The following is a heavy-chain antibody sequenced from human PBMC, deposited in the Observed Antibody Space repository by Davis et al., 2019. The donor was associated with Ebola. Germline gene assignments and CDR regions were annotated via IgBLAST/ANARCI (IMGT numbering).Heavy chain of an antibody. CDR3: AREGVQGVIVY. CDR2: IKQDGSEK. J-gene: IGHJ4*02. CDR1: GFTFSSFW. D-gene: IGHD3-10*01. Sequence: GGSLRLSCAASGFTFSSFWMSWVRQAPGKGLEWVASIKQDGSEKYYVDSVKGRFTISRDNAKNSLYLQMNSLRAEDTAVYYCAREGVQGVIVYWGQGTLVTVSS. V-gene: IGHV3-7*01.